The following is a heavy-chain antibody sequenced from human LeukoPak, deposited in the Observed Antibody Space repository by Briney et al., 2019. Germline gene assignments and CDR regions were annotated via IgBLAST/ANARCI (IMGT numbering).Heavy chain of an antibody. J-gene: IGHJ3*02. CDR1: GFXFSSYA. CDR3: VGELLTAAGTIGAFDI. D-gene: IGHD6-13*01. V-gene: IGHV3-33*08. Sequence: GGSLRLSCAASGFXFSSYAMSWVRQAPGKGLEWVAVIWPNGSNKYHADSVKGRFTISRGNSKSTLFLQMSSLAAEDTAVYYCVGELLTAAGTIGAFDIWGRGTMVTVSS. CDR2: IWPNGSNK.